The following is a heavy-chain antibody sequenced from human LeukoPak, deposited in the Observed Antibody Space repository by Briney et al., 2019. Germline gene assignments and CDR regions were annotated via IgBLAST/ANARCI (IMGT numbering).Heavy chain of an antibody. V-gene: IGHV3-48*04. CDR3: TRDSTTFRFGY. CDR1: GFTFSSYS. J-gene: IGHJ4*02. CDR2: ISSSSSTI. Sequence: HAGGSLRLSCAASGFTFSSYSMNWVRQAPGKGLEWVSYISSSSSTIYYADSVKGRFTISRDNAKNSLYLQMSSLRAEDTAVYYCTRDSTTFRFGYWGQGTLVTVSS. D-gene: IGHD3-16*01.